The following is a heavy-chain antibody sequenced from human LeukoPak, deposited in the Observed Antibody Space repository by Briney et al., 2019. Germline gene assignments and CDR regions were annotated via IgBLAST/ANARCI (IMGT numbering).Heavy chain of an antibody. J-gene: IGHJ4*02. Sequence: PGGSLRLSCAASGFTFSSYAMSWVRQAPGKGLEWVTTLSGSGASTSYADSVKGRFTNSRDNSKNTLYLQMNSLRAEDTARYYCAKQKGYCSGGSCYYSDYWGQGTLVTVSS. D-gene: IGHD2-15*01. CDR3: AKQKGYCSGGSCYYSDY. V-gene: IGHV3-23*01. CDR1: GFTFSSYA. CDR2: LSGSGAST.